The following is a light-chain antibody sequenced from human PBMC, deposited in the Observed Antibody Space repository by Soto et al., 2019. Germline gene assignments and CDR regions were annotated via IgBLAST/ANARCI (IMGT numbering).Light chain of an antibody. CDR1: SSDVGGYNY. J-gene: IGLJ2*01. CDR3: SSYTSINTVP. Sequence: QSALTQPASVSGSPGQSITISCTGTSSDVGGYNYVSWYQQHPGKAPKLMIYEVSNRPSGISNRFSGSKSGNTASLTISGLQPGDEADYYCSSYTSINTVPFGGGTKVTVL. V-gene: IGLV2-14*01. CDR2: EVS.